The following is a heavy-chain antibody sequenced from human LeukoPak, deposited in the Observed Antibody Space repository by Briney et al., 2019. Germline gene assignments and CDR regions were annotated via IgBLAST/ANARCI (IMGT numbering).Heavy chain of an antibody. Sequence: PGGSLRLSCAASGFMFTTSAMSWGRQAPGKGLQWVSAIGGDDGRTYYADSVKGRFTISRDNSKDTVFLQMNSLRAEDTAVYYCAKASRQGAVASPLDYWGQGTLVTVSS. D-gene: IGHD6-19*01. CDR3: AKASRQGAVASPLDY. CDR1: GFMFTTSA. J-gene: IGHJ4*02. CDR2: IGGDDGRT. V-gene: IGHV3-23*01.